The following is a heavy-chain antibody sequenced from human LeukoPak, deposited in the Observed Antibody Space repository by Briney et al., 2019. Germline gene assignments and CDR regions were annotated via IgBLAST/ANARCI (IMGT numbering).Heavy chain of an antibody. Sequence: SETLSLTCTVSGGSISSYYWSWIRQPPGKGLEWIGYIYYSGSTNYNPSLKSRVTISVDTSKNQFSLKLSSVTAADTAVYYCARDHPPIDYWGQGTLVTVSS. CDR3: ARDHPPIDY. J-gene: IGHJ4*02. CDR2: IYYSGST. CDR1: GGSISSYY. V-gene: IGHV4-59*01.